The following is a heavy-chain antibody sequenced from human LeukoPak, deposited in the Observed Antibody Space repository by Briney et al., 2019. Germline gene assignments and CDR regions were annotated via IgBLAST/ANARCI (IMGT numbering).Heavy chain of an antibody. CDR3: ARDLGRIHAFDI. CDR2: ISYDGSNK. V-gene: IGHV3-30*04. Sequence: QSGGSLRLSCAASGFTFSSYAMHWVRQAPGKGLEWVAVISYDGSNKYYADSVKGRFTISRDHSKNTLYLQMNTLRAEDTAVYYCARDLGRIHAFDIWGQGTMVTVSS. J-gene: IGHJ3*02. CDR1: GFTFSSYA.